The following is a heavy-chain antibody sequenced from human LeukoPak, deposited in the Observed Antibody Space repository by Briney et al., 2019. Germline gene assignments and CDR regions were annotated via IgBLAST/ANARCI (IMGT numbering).Heavy chain of an antibody. J-gene: IGHJ6*02. D-gene: IGHD6-13*01. Sequence: PSETLSLTCTVSGGSISSSSYYWGWIRQPPGKGLEWIGSIYYSGSTYYNPSLKSRVTISVDTPKNQFSLKLSSVTAADTAVYYCARGNSSSWYVYYYYGMDVWGQGTTVTVSS. CDR3: ARGNSSSWYVYYYYGMDV. CDR1: GGSISSSSYY. V-gene: IGHV4-39*01. CDR2: IYYSGST.